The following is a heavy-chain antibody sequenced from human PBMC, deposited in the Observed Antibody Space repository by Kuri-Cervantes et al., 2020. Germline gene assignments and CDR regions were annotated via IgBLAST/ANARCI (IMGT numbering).Heavy chain of an antibody. Sequence: SETLSLTCTVSGGSISSGSYYWGWIRQPPGKGLEWIGSIYYSGSTYYNPSLKSRVTISVDTSKNQFSLKLSSVTAADTAVYYCATLDVDTAMVDYWGQGTRVTGSS. CDR2: IYYSGST. D-gene: IGHD5-18*01. J-gene: IGHJ4*02. V-gene: IGHV4-39*01. CDR1: GGSISSGSYY. CDR3: ATLDVDTAMVDY.